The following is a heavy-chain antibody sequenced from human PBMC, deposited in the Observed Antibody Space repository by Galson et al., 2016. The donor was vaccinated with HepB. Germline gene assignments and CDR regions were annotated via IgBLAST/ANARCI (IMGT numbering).Heavy chain of an antibody. J-gene: IGHJ4*02. D-gene: IGHD3-22*01. CDR2: IHLAGRDI. CDR1: GFTLRNYA. V-gene: IGHV3-23*05. Sequence: SLRLSCAASGFTLRNYAMSWVRQAPGKGLECVSAIHLAGRDIYYADSVRGRFTISRDDSNSMLYLQMNSLRPEDSALYYCTKHEVRTHDHWGQGTLVTVSS. CDR3: TKHEVRTHDH.